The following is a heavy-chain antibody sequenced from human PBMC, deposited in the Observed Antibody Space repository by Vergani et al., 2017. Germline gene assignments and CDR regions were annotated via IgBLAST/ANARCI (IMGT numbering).Heavy chain of an antibody. D-gene: IGHD2-15*01. CDR3: AKRMVAATGGLDY. V-gene: IGHV3-53*01. CDR2: IYSGGST. CDR1: GFTVSSNY. Sequence: EVQLVESGGGLIQPGGSLRLSCAASGFTVSSNYMSWVRQAPGKGLEWVSVIYSGGSTYYADSVKGRFTISRDNSKNTLYLQMNSLRAEDTAVYYCAKRMVAATGGLDYWGQGTLVTVSS. J-gene: IGHJ4*02.